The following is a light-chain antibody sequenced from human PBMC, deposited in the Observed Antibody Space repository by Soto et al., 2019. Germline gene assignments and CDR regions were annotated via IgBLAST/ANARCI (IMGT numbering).Light chain of an antibody. CDR1: QSISSW. CDR2: KAS. CDR3: QQYNSDPWT. J-gene: IGKJ1*01. V-gene: IGKV1-5*03. Sequence: DIQMTQSPSTLSASVGDRVTITCRASQSISSWLAWYQQKPGKAPKLLIYKASNLESGVPSRFSGSGSGTEFTLTISSLQPDDYAAYYCQQYNSDPWTFGRGSKVEI.